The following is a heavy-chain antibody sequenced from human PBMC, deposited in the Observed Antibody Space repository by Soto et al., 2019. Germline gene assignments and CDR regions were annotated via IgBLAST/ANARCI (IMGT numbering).Heavy chain of an antibody. CDR2: IYYSGST. Sequence: QVQLQESGPGLVKPSQTLSLTCTVSGGSISSGGYYWSWIRQHPGKGLEGIGYIYYSGSTYYNPSLKSRVTISVDTSKNQFSLKLSSVTAADTAVYYCARGRSRYGGNGDAFDIWGQGTMVTVSS. V-gene: IGHV4-31*03. J-gene: IGHJ3*02. D-gene: IGHD2-15*01. CDR1: GGSISSGGYY. CDR3: ARGRSRYGGNGDAFDI.